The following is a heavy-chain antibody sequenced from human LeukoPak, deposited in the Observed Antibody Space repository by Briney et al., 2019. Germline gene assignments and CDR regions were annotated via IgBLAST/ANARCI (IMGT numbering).Heavy chain of an antibody. D-gene: IGHD3-10*01. CDR3: ARVEEVRGGITSFDY. V-gene: IGHV1-18*01. CDR2: ISVYNGNT. CDR1: GYTFTSSA. Sequence: GASVKVFCKASGYTFTSSAISWARQAPRQGLEWMEWISVYNGNTNYAQKLQGRFTVTTDTSTSTAYMELRSLTSDDTAVYSCARVEEVRGGITSFDYWGQGTLVTVSS. J-gene: IGHJ4*02.